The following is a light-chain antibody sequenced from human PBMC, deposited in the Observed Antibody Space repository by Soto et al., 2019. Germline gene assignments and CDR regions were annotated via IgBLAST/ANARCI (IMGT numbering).Light chain of an antibody. Sequence: LTHALGTLSRSPHHIATLSLSGSQSVSSEHIAWYQVTPGRAPRLLIYGASIRTTGIQDRFSGSGSGTDFTLTISRLEPEDSAVYYCHHYDNIHRINFGPGTKVDIK. J-gene: IGKJ3*01. CDR2: GAS. V-gene: IGKV3-20*01. CDR3: HHYDNIHRIN. CDR1: QSVSSEH.